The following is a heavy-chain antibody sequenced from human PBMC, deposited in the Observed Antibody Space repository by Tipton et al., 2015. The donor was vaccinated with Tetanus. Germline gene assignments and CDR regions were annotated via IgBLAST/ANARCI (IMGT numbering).Heavy chain of an antibody. Sequence: TLSLLCTVSGGSIRTHYWSWIRQPAGKGLEWIGRIFSPESINYNPSLGGRVTMSVDASKNQVSLNLTSMTAADTAIYYCARASHFQWERVRLDYWGQGLRVTVSS. V-gene: IGHV4-4*07. CDR3: ARASHFQWERVRLDY. D-gene: IGHD1-1*01. J-gene: IGHJ4*02. CDR1: GGSIRTHY. CDR2: IFSPESI.